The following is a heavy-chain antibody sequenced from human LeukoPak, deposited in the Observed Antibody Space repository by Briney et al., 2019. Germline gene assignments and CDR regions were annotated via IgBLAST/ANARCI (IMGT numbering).Heavy chain of an antibody. CDR3: ARPVTGTYAPLEY. CDR2: INSDGSSA. D-gene: IGHD1-1*01. Sequence: QAGGSLRLSCAASGFTFSNYWMHWVRHAPGKGLVYVSRINSDGSSANYADSVQGRFTISRDNAKNTLYLEMNSLRADDTAVYYCARPVTGTYAPLEYWGRGTLVTVSS. CDR1: GFTFSNYW. V-gene: IGHV3-74*01. J-gene: IGHJ4*02.